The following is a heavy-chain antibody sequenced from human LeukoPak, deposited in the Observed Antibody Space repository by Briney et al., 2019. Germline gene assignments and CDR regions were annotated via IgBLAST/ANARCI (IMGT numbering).Heavy chain of an antibody. V-gene: IGHV1-18*01. J-gene: IGHJ4*02. CDR3: ARDRSSSDY. CDR1: GYTFTSYG. Sequence: ASVKVSCKASGYTFTSYGISWVRQAPGQGLEWMGWISAYNGNTDYAQKFQGRVTMTADTSTGTAYMELKSLRSDDTAVYYCARDRSSSDYWGQGTLITVSS. CDR2: ISAYNGNT. D-gene: IGHD6-13*01.